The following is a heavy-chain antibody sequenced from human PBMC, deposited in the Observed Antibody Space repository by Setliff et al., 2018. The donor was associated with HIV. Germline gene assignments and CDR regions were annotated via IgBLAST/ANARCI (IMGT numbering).Heavy chain of an antibody. J-gene: IGHJ6*03. V-gene: IGHV4-4*07. CDR3: ARESEVRGPLITPYYYYYMDV. CDR2: IYSSGTT. Sequence: SETLSLTCTVSGGSINDFYWSWIRQPAGKGLEWIGRIYSSGTTYYNPSPKSRISMSIDTSKNEFSLKLRSVTAADTAVYYCARESEVRGPLITPYYYYYMDVWGNGTTVTVSS. D-gene: IGHD3-10*01. CDR1: GGSINDFY.